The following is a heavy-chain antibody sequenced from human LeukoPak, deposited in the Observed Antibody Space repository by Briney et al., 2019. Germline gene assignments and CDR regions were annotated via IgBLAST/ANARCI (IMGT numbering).Heavy chain of an antibody. CDR3: ATQPYYYDSSGYYIT. D-gene: IGHD3-22*01. Sequence: GGSLRLSCAASGFTFSSYWMSWVRQAPGKGLEWVANITPDGSDKYYVDSVKGRFTISRDNAKNSLYLQMDSLRAGDTAVYYCATQPYYYDSSGYYITWGPGTLVTVSS. J-gene: IGHJ5*02. CDR1: GFTFSSYW. CDR2: ITPDGSDK. V-gene: IGHV3-7*01.